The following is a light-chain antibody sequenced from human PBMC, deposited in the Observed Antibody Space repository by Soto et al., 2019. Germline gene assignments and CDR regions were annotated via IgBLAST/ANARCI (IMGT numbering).Light chain of an antibody. V-gene: IGLV2-8*01. CDR1: SSDVGGYNY. J-gene: IGLJ1*01. CDR3: SSYAGSTPHV. CDR2: EVS. Sequence: QSALTQPPSASGSPGQSVTISCTGTSSDVGGYNYVSWYQQHPGKAPKLMIYEVSKRPSGVPDRFSGSKSGNTASLTVSGLQAEDEADYYCSSYAGSTPHVFGTGIKVTVL.